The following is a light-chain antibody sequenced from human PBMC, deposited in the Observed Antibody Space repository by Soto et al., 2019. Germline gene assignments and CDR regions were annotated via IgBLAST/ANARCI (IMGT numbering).Light chain of an antibody. CDR3: QQCGGSPLT. CDR1: QRVSSNC. Sequence: EIVLTQSPGTLSLSPGQTATLSCRASQRVSSNCLAWYQQKPGQAPRLLIFGASNRATGIPDRFSGSGSGTDFTLIISSLEPEDFALYYCQQCGGSPLTFGGGTKVEIK. V-gene: IGKV3-20*01. CDR2: GAS. J-gene: IGKJ4*01.